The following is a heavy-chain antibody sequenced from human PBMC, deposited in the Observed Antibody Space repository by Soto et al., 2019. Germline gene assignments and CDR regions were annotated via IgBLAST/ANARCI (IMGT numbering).Heavy chain of an antibody. CDR1: GGSFIGYY. D-gene: IGHD1-26*01. V-gene: IGHV4-34*01. J-gene: IGHJ3*02. Sequence: QVQLQQWGAGLLKPSETLSLTCGVSGGSFIGYYWTWIRRPPGKGLEWIGEINQSGSTHSHPSHKSRLTFSVETSQNHFAQKLSSETAADTAIYYWARNPTAQWEVGFMAFEIWEQGTMVTVSS. CDR2: INQSGST. CDR3: ARNPTAQWEVGFMAFEI.